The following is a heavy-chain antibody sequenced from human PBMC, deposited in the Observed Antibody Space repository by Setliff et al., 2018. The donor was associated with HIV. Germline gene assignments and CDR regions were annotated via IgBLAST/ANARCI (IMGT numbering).Heavy chain of an antibody. Sequence: KTSETLSLTCTVSGGSISSHYWSWIRQPPGKRLEWLGSIYSSGSPSYNPSLSSRLTISVDTSKNHVSLRLSSVTTADTGVYYCARHRDPPGTSWIYYYYYMDLWGEGTTVTVSS. D-gene: IGHD6-13*01. CDR3: ARHRDPPGTSWIYYYYYMDL. CDR2: IYSSGSP. V-gene: IGHV4-59*04. J-gene: IGHJ6*03. CDR1: GGSISSHY.